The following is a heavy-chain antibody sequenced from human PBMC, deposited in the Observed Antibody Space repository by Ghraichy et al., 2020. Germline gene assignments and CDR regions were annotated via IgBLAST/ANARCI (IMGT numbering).Heavy chain of an antibody. CDR2: IYPGDSTT. Sequence: GESLNISCQGSGYSFNSYWIAWVRQMPGKGLEWMTIIYPGDSTTKYSPSFQGQVTVSVDKSISTAYLHWSSLKAWDTATYYCASLPGGGIAPHNVYVMDVWGQGTTVTVSS. V-gene: IGHV5-51*01. CDR3: ASLPGGGIAPHNVYVMDV. J-gene: IGHJ6*02. CDR1: GYSFNSYW. D-gene: IGHD6-13*01.